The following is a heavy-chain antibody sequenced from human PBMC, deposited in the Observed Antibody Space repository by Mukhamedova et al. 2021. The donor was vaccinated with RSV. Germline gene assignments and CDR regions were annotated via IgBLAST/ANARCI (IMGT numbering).Heavy chain of an antibody. Sequence: GKGLVWVSRINSDGSSTSYADSVKGRFTISRDNAKNTLYLQMNSLRAEDTAVYYCARDGYIVVVTAMGWFDPWGQGPLVTVSS. V-gene: IGHV3-74*01. CDR3: ARDGYIVVVTAMGWFDP. D-gene: IGHD2-21*02. CDR2: INSDGSST. J-gene: IGHJ5*02.